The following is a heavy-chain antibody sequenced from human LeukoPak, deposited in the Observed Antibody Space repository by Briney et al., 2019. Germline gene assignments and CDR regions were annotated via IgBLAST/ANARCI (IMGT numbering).Heavy chain of an antibody. Sequence: GESLKISCKGSGYSFTSYWIGWVRQMPGKGLEWMGIIYPGDSDTRYSPSFQGQDTISADKSISTAYLQWSSLKASDTAMYYCAREYYYDSSGYSPLGYWGQGTLVTVSS. CDR3: AREYYYDSSGYSPLGY. J-gene: IGHJ4*02. V-gene: IGHV5-51*01. D-gene: IGHD3-22*01. CDR2: IYPGDSDT. CDR1: GYSFTSYW.